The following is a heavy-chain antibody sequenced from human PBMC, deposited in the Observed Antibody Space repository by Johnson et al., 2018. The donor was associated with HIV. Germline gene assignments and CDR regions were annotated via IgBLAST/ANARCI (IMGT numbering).Heavy chain of an antibody. CDR3: TTVGGAFDI. D-gene: IGHD3-16*01. J-gene: IGHJ3*02. CDR1: GFTFTNVW. V-gene: IGHV3-15*02. Sequence: VQLVESGGALVQPGGSLRLSCAASGFTFTNVWMSWVRQAPGKGLEWVGRITSKTEGGTTDYAAPVKGRFTISRDYSKNTLYLQMNSLKTEDTAVYYCTTVGGAFDIWGQGTMVTVSS. CDR2: ITSKTEGGTT.